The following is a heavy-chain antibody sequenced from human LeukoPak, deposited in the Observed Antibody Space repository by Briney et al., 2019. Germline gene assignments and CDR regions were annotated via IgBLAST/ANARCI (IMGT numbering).Heavy chain of an antibody. CDR1: GFTFSSYA. D-gene: IGHD2-2*02. CDR2: INHSGST. J-gene: IGHJ6*03. Sequence: GSLRLSXAASGFTFSSYAMSWIRQPPGKGLEWIGEINHSGSTNYNPSLKSRVTISVDTSKNQFSLKLSSVTAADTAVYYCARGRIVVVPAAIMADYYYYYMDVWGKGTTVTVSS. V-gene: IGHV4-34*01. CDR3: ARGRIVVVPAAIMADYYYYYMDV.